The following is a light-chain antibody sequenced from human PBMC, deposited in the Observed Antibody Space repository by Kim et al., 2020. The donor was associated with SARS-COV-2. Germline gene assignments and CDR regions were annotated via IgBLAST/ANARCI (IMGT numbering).Light chain of an antibody. CDR1: QSVSSR. J-gene: IGKJ4*01. Sequence: VSPGERATLSCRASQSVSSRLAWYQQKPGQAPRLLIYGVSTRATGIPARFSGSGAGTEFTLIISSLQSEDFALYYCQQYNIWPLTFGGGTKVDIK. CDR3: QQYNIWPLT. V-gene: IGKV3-15*01. CDR2: GVS.